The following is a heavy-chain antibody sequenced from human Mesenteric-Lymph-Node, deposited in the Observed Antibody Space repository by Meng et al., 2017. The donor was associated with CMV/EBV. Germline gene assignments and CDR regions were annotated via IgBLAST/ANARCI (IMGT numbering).Heavy chain of an antibody. J-gene: IGHJ6*02. Sequence: GGSLRLSCAASGFTFSSYEMNWVRQAPGKGLEWVSYISSSGSTIYYADSVKGRFTISRDNAKNSLYLQMNSLRAEDTAVYYCARGGGDIVVVPADAPAYYYYGMDVWGQGTTVTVSS. CDR1: GFTFSSYE. CDR2: ISSSGSTI. D-gene: IGHD2-2*01. CDR3: ARGGGDIVVVPADAPAYYYYGMDV. V-gene: IGHV3-48*03.